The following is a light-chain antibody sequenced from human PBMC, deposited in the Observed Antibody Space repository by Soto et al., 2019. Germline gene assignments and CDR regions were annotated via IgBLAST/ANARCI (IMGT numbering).Light chain of an antibody. CDR2: DAS. Sequence: EIQMTQSPSTLSASVGDRVTITCRASQSISSWLAWYQQKPGKDPKLLIYDASSLESVVPSRFSGSGSGTDFTLTISSLQPDDFATYYCQQYNSYLYTFGQGTKLEIK. V-gene: IGKV1-5*01. CDR3: QQYNSYLYT. J-gene: IGKJ2*01. CDR1: QSISSW.